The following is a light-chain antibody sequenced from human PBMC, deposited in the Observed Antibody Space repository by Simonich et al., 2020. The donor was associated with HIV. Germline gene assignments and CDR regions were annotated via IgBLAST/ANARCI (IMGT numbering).Light chain of an antibody. CDR3: SSYTSSSTLV. CDR2: DVS. Sequence: QSALTQPASVSGSPGQSITISCTGTSRDVGGYNYVSWYQQHPGKAPKLMIYDVSKRPSGVSNRFSGSKSGNTASLTISGLQAADEADYYCSSYTSSSTLVFGGGTKLTVL. CDR1: SRDVGGYNY. J-gene: IGLJ3*02. V-gene: IGLV2-14*01.